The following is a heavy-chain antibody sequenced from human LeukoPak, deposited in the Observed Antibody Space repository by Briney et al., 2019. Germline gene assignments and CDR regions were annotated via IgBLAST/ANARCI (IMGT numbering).Heavy chain of an antibody. J-gene: IGHJ4*02. CDR2: ISGRGGST. Sequence: PGRSLTLSCAASGFTFSSYAMSWVRQAPGKGLDLVSVISGRGGSTYYADSVKGRFTISRDNSKNTLYLQMNGLRAEHTAVYFCAKARESPEYYFDYWGQGTLVTVSS. CDR1: GFTFSSYA. D-gene: IGHD1-14*01. CDR3: AKARESPEYYFDY. V-gene: IGHV3-23*01.